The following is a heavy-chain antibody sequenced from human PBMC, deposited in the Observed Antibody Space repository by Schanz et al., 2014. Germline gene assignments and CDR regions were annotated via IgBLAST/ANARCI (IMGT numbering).Heavy chain of an antibody. CDR3: VKDAYCAGDCFPAEYFQH. CDR1: GFAFSSYA. CDR2: ITRSGGGT. J-gene: IGHJ1*01. Sequence: EGQLVESGGGLVKPGGSLRLSCAASGFAFSSYAMHWVRQASGKGLEYVSAITRSGGGTYYSDSVKGRFTISRDNSKNTLYRQMSSLRHEDSAVYYCVKDAYCAGDCFPAEYFQHWGQGTLVTVSS. V-gene: IGHV3-64D*06. D-gene: IGHD2-21*02.